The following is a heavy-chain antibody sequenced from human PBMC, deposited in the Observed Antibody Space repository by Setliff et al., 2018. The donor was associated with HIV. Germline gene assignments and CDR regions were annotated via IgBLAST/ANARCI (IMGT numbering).Heavy chain of an antibody. J-gene: IGHJ4*02. V-gene: IGHV4-61*01. CDR1: GGSISSGSYY. D-gene: IGHD4-17*01. Sequence: SETLSLTCTVSGGSISSGSYYWSWIRQPPGKGLEWIAYIYYSGTTSYNPSLKSRVIISLDTSKNQISLKLSSVTAADTAVYYCARDQTSNGDFDYWGQGTLVTVSS. CDR2: IYYSGTT. CDR3: ARDQTSNGDFDY.